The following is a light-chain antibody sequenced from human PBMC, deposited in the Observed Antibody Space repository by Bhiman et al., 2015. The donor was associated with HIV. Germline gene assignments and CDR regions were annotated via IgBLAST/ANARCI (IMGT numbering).Light chain of an antibody. V-gene: IGLV2-14*03. CDR1: NNDVGGYNF. CDR2: DVD. J-gene: IGLJ3*02. Sequence: SALTQPASVSASPGQSIRISCTGTNNDVGGYNFVAWYRQYPGSSPQVVIYDVDKRPSGISRRFFGSRSGNTATLTITELQSEDEADYFCASYTGDSTWLFGVGTKLTVL. CDR3: ASYTGDSTWL.